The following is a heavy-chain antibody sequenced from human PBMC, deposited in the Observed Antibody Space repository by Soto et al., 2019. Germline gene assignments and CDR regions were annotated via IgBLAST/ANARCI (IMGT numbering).Heavy chain of an antibody. D-gene: IGHD2-2*02. CDR2: IDPSDSYT. J-gene: IGHJ5*01. CDR3: ARLEYQVVYSWFDA. CDR1: GYIFTSYW. V-gene: IGHV5-10-1*01. Sequence: GESLKISCNGSGYIFTSYWINWVRQMPGKDLEWMGRIDPSDSYTNYSPSFQGHVTISADKSISTAYLQWSSLKASDTAMYYCARLEYQVVYSWFDAWGQGTLVTVSS.